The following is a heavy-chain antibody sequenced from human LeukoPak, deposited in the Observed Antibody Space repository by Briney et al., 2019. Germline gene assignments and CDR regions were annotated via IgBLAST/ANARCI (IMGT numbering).Heavy chain of an antibody. J-gene: IGHJ4*02. CDR1: GFTFSSYS. Sequence: PGGSLRLSCAASGFTFSSYSMNWVRQAPGKGLEWVSSISSSSSYIYYADSVKGRFTISRDNAKNSLYLQMNSLRAEDTAVYYCAKVPTPWSPVGYWGQGTLVTVSS. CDR3: AKVPTPWSPVGY. D-gene: IGHD2-15*01. V-gene: IGHV3-21*04. CDR2: ISSSSSYI.